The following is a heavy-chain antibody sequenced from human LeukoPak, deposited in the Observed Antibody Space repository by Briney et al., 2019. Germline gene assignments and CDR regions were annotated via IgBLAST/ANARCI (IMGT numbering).Heavy chain of an antibody. V-gene: IGHV4-34*01. CDR3: ARDDLYYYMDV. Sequence: SETLSLTCAVYGGSFSGYYWSWIRQPPGKGLEWIGEINHSGSTNYNPSLKSRVTISVDTSKNQFSLKLSSVTAADTAVYYCARDDLYYYMDVWGKGTTVTISS. J-gene: IGHJ6*03. CDR1: GGSFSGYY. CDR2: INHSGST.